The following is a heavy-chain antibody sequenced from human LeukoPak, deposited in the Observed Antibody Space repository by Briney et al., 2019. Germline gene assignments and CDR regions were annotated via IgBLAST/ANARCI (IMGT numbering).Heavy chain of an antibody. Sequence: PSQTLSLTCTVSGGSISSGGNSWSWIRQLPGKGLEWIGYMYYSGSTYYNPSLKSRVTMSVDTSKDQFSLKLSSVTAADTAVYYCATLSSNLYYFDYWGQGTLATVSS. V-gene: IGHV4-31*03. J-gene: IGHJ4*02. CDR1: GGSISSGGNS. D-gene: IGHD6-13*01. CDR2: MYYSGST. CDR3: ATLSSNLYYFDY.